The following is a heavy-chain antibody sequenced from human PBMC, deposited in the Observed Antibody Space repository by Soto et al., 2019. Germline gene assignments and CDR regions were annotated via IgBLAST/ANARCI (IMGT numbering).Heavy chain of an antibody. Sequence: QVQLVESGGGAVQPGESLRLSCVASGFDFTYYAMHWVRQSPGKGLESVAVMSSDGSKIHHTDSVKGRFTISRDNSKNTLYLQMNSLREEDTAVYFCAKEEGVGGTLGLFDYWGQGTLVSVSS. D-gene: IGHD1-26*01. CDR3: AKEEGVGGTLGLFDY. J-gene: IGHJ4*02. CDR1: GFDFTYYA. CDR2: MSSDGSKI. V-gene: IGHV3-30*18.